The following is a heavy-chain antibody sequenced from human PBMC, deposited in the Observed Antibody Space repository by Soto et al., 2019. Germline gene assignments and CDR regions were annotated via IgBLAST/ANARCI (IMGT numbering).Heavy chain of an antibody. CDR3: ARVLYDFWSGPDLNWFDP. V-gene: IGHV3-7*05. J-gene: IGHJ5*02. CDR2: IKQDGSEK. D-gene: IGHD3-3*01. Sequence: EVQLVESGGGLVQPGGSLRLSCAASGFTFSSYWMSWVRQAPGKGLEWVANIKQDGSEKYYVDSVKGRFTISRDNAKNSLYLQMNSLRAEDTAVYYCARVLYDFWSGPDLNWFDPWGQGTLVTVSS. CDR1: GFTFSSYW.